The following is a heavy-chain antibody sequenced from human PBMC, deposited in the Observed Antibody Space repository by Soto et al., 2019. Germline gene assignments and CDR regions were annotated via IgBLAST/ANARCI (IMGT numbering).Heavy chain of an antibody. CDR2: ISGGGRST. D-gene: IGHD3-22*01. J-gene: IGHJ4*02. Sequence: XXSLRLSCAASGFPFSFYSMGWVPQAPGKGLEWVSVISGGGRSTNYADSVKGRFTISRDNSKNTLYLQMNSLRAEDTAVYYCAKDRDSSGYYYWDYWGQGTPVTVSS. CDR1: GFPFSFYS. CDR3: AKDRDSSGYYYWDY. V-gene: IGHV3-23*01.